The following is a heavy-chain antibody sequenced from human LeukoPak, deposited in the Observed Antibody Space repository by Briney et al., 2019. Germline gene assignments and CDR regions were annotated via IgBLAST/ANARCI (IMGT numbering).Heavy chain of an antibody. D-gene: IGHD2/OR15-2a*01. CDR3: ATGHCNTSSCYYYYMDV. J-gene: IGHJ6*03. CDR2: FDPEDGDS. V-gene: IGHV1-24*01. CDR1: GYTLIELS. Sequence: ASVKVSCKVSGYTLIELSMHWVRQVPAKGLQWMGVFDPEDGDSIIAQKFQGRLTMTEDTSTDTAYIELSRLTSEDTAMYYCATGHCNTSSCYYYYMDVWGKGTTVTVSS.